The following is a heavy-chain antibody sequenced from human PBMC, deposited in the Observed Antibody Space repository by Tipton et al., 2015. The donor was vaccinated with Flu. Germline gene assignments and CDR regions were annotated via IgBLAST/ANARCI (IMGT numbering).Heavy chain of an antibody. V-gene: IGHV4-34*01. J-gene: IGHJ6*02. D-gene: IGHD3-3*01. CDR2: INHSGST. CDR1: GGSFSGYY. Sequence: TLSLTCAVYGGSFSGYYWSWIRQPPGKGLEWIGEINHSGSTNYNPSLKSRVTISVDTSKNQFSLKLSSVTAADTAVYYCARTRTGGDDFWSGYFGYYSYGMDVWGQGTPVTFSS. CDR3: ARTRTGGDDFWSGYFGYYSYGMDV.